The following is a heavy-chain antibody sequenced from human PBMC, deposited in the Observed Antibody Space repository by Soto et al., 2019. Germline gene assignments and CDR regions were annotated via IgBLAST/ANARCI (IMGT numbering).Heavy chain of an antibody. CDR2: IYNSGIT. V-gene: IGHV4-61*01. CDR1: GGSVSSGSHY. D-gene: IGHD3-10*01. CDR3: AGSKNRGVSFDY. Sequence: PSETLSLTCTVSGGSVSSGSHYWSWIRQSPGKGLEWIGYIYNSGITKYNATLKSRVTISVDTSKNQFSLRLSPVTAADTALYSCAGSKNRGVSFDYWGQGALVTVSS. J-gene: IGHJ4*02.